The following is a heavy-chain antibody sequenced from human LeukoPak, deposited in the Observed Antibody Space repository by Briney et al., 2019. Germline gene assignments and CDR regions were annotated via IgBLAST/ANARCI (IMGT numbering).Heavy chain of an antibody. CDR2: ISAYNGNT. V-gene: IGHV1-18*01. CDR3: ARAYSSSWAVYYYYGMDV. D-gene: IGHD6-13*01. Sequence: ASVKVSCKASGGTFSSYAISWVRQAPGQGLEWMGWISAYNGNTNYAQKLQGRVTMTTDTSTSTAYMELRSLRSDDTAVYYCARAYSSSWAVYYYYGMDVWGQGTTVTVSS. J-gene: IGHJ6*02. CDR1: GGTFSSYA.